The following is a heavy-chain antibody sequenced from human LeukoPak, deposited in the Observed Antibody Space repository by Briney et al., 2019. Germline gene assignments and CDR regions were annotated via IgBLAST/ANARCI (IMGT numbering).Heavy chain of an antibody. CDR2: IYYSGST. V-gene: IGHV4-39*01. Sequence: PSETLSLTCTVSGGSISSSRYSWGWFRQPPGKGLEWIGSIYYSGSTYYNPSLKSRVTISVDTSKNQFSLKLSSVTAADTAVYYCARLFTHGGNEEFDYWGQGTLVTVSS. J-gene: IGHJ4*02. D-gene: IGHD4-23*01. CDR1: GGSISSSRYS. CDR3: ARLFTHGGNEEFDY.